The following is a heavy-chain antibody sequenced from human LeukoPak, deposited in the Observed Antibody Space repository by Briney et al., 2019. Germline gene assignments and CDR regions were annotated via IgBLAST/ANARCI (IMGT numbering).Heavy chain of an antibody. D-gene: IGHD5-18*01. CDR3: AREYVDTAMVPWSLGAFDI. V-gene: IGHV1-2*02. J-gene: IGHJ3*02. Sequence: ASVKVSCKASGYTFTGYYMHWVRQAPGQGLEWMGWINPNSGGTNYAQKFQGRVTMTRDTSISTAYMELSRLRSDDTAVYYCAREYVDTAMVPWSLGAFDIWGQGTMVTVSS. CDR2: INPNSGGT. CDR1: GYTFTGYY.